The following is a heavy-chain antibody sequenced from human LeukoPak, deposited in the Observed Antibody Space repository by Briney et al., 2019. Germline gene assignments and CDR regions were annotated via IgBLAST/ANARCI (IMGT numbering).Heavy chain of an antibody. D-gene: IGHD3-16*01. CDR3: ARVLGAYYKLDY. J-gene: IGHJ4*02. V-gene: IGHV3-30-3*01. CDR2: ISYDGSNK. CDR1: GFTFSSYA. Sequence: PGGSLRLSCAASGFTFSSYAMHWVRQAPGKGLEWVAVISYDGSNKYYADSVKGRFTISRDNSKNTLYLQMNSLRAEDTAVYYCARVLGAYYKLDYWGQGTLVTVSS.